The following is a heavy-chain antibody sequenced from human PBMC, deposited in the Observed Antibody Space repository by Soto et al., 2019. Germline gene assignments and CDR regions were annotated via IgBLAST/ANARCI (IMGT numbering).Heavy chain of an antibody. CDR3: ARVRPEDYYYFAMAV. CDR1: GASINNYY. Sequence: ASETLSLTCTVSGASINNYYWSWIRRPPGKGLEWFGYIDYSGSTRYNPSLQSRVSISIDTSKNQFSLRLSSVTAADTAVYYCARVRPEDYYYFAMAVWGXGTTVPVS. V-gene: IGHV4-59*01. CDR2: IDYSGST. J-gene: IGHJ6*02. D-gene: IGHD3-10*01.